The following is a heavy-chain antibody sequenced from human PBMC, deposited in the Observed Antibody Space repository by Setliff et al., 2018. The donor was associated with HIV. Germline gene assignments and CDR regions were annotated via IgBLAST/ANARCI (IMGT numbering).Heavy chain of an antibody. CDR1: GGSISSSGPGYY. J-gene: IGHJ6*03. Sequence: SETLSLTCTVSGGSISSSGPGYYWGWIRQPPGKGLEWIGTIHYTGNTYHNPSLKSRVTISVDTSKNQFSLKLSSVTAADTAVYYCARDGPLEGSYRYYYYYMDVWGKGTTVTVSS. CDR3: ARDGPLEGSYRYYYYYMDV. V-gene: IGHV4-39*07. CDR2: IHYTGNT. D-gene: IGHD3-10*01.